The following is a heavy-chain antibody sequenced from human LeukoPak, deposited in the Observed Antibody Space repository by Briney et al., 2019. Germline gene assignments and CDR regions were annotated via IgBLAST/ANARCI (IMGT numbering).Heavy chain of an antibody. CDR1: GGTFSSYA. Sequence: SVKVSCKASGGTFSSYAISWVRQAPGQGLEWMGGIIPMLGTANYAQKFQGRVTITAYESTSIAYMERSSLRAEDTAVYYCANFGVASSDIWGQGTMVTVSS. J-gene: IGHJ3*02. V-gene: IGHV1-69*01. CDR3: ANFGVASSDI. CDR2: IIPMLGTA. D-gene: IGHD3-3*01.